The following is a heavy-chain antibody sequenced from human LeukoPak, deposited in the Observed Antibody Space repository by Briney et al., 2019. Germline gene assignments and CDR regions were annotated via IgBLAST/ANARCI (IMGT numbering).Heavy chain of an antibody. D-gene: IGHD1-14*01. CDR2: IYYTGTT. Sequence: KTSETLSLTCSVSGDSISNGLHYWGWIRQPRGKGLEWIGTIYYTGTTYFNPSLKSRLTISVDTSKNQLSLRPDSVTATDTAIYYCARQTTGSLQWTYDNWGQGTMVTVSS. J-gene: IGHJ4*02. V-gene: IGHV4-39*01. CDR1: GDSISNGLHY. CDR3: ARQTTGSLQWTYDN.